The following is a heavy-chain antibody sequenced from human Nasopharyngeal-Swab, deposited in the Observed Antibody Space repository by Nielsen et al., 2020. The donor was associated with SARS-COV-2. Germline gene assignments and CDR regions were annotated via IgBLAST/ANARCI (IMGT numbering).Heavy chain of an antibody. CDR3: ARASVVPAAMDYYYYMDV. D-gene: IGHD2-2*01. CDR2: IYQSGST. V-gene: IGHV4-30-2*04. J-gene: IGHJ6*03. Sequence: WIRQPPGKGLEWIGYIYQSGSTDYNPSLKSRVTISVDTSKNQFSLKLSSVTAADTAVYYCARASVVPAAMDYYYYMDVWGKGTTVTVSS.